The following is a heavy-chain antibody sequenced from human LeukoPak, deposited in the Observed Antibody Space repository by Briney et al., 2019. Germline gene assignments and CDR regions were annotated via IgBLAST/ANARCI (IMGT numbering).Heavy chain of an antibody. Sequence: SETLSLTCTVSGGSISGSYWSWIRQPAGKGLEWIGRIYSSGSTNYNPSLKSRVTMSVDTSTNQISLKLNSMPAADTAVYYCARGFCSGDSCYLFDSWGQGTLVTVSS. D-gene: IGHD2-15*01. CDR1: GGSISGSY. CDR2: IYSSGST. CDR3: ARGFCSGDSCYLFDS. V-gene: IGHV4-4*07. J-gene: IGHJ4*02.